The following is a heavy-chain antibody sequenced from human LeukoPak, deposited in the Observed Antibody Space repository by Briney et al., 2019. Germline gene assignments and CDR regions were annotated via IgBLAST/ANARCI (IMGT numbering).Heavy chain of an antibody. V-gene: IGHV3-48*03. Sequence: GGSPRLSCAASGFTFSSYEMNWVRQAPGKGLEWVSYISSSGSTIYYADSVKGRFTISRDNAKNSLYLQMNSLRAEDTAVYYCARVLGVAVAGNDYWGQGTLVTVSS. J-gene: IGHJ4*02. CDR3: ARVLGVAVAGNDY. D-gene: IGHD6-19*01. CDR2: ISSSGSTI. CDR1: GFTFSSYE.